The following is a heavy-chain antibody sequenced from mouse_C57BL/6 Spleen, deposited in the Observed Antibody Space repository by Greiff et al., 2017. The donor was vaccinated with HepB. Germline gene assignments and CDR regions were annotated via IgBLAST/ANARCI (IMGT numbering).Heavy chain of an antibody. CDR3: ARPRSSYEAMDY. CDR1: GFTFSSYA. CDR2: ISDGGSYT. D-gene: IGHD1-1*01. J-gene: IGHJ4*01. Sequence: EVQVVESGGGLVKPGGSLKLSCAASGFTFSSYAMSWVRQTPEKRLEWVATISDGGSYTYYPDNVKGRFTISRDNAKNNLYLQMSHLKSEDTAMYYCARPRSSYEAMDYWGQGTSVTVSS. V-gene: IGHV5-4*01.